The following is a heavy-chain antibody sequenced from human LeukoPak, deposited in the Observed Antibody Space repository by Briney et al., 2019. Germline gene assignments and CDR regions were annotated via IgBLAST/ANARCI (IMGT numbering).Heavy chain of an antibody. D-gene: IGHD2-21*01. CDR1: GFTFSSYW. CDR3: ARAPSEIGGYCPEYFRH. Sequence: AGGSLRLSCAASGFTFSSYWMHWVRQAPGKGLVWVSRIKSDGSTRYADSVKGRFTVSRDNAKNTVSLQMNSLRAEDTGVYYCARAPSEIGGYCPEYFRHWGQGTLVIVSS. J-gene: IGHJ1*01. CDR2: IKSDGST. V-gene: IGHV3-74*01.